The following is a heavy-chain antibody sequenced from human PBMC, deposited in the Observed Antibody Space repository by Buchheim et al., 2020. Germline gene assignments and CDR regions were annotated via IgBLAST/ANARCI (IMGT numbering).Heavy chain of an antibody. Sequence: QVQLVESRGGVVQPGRSLRLSCAASGFTFSSYAMHWVRQAPGKGLEWVAVISYDGSNKYYADSVKGRFTISRDNSKNTLYLQMNSLRAEDTAVYYCARATYYDFWSYYYYGMDVWGQGTT. J-gene: IGHJ6*02. CDR2: ISYDGSNK. CDR1: GFTFSSYA. D-gene: IGHD3-3*01. CDR3: ARATYYDFWSYYYYGMDV. V-gene: IGHV3-30-3*01.